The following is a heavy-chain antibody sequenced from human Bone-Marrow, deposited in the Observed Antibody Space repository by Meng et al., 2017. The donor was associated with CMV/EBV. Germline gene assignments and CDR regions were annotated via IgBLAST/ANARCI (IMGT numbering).Heavy chain of an antibody. CDR1: GGPISAHY. CDR3: ARGSSTEAAPLFDP. Sequence: GSLRLSCTVSGGPISAHYGSWIRQSPGKGLEWIGYVYYSGATNYNPSLKSRVTISVDASQKQFSLKLRSVTAADSAVYFCARGSSTEAAPLFDPWGQGARVTVSS. D-gene: IGHD6-13*01. CDR2: VYYSGAT. J-gene: IGHJ5*02. V-gene: IGHV4-59*11.